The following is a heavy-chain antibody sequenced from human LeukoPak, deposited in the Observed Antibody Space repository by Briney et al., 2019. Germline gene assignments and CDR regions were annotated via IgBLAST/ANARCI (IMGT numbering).Heavy chain of an antibody. D-gene: IGHD3-16*02. CDR3: ARDRHYDYVWGTYRQDTFDF. Sequence: GGSLRLSCAASGFTFSSDWMNWVRQAPGRGLEWVATINQDGSVKYYVDSVKGRFTISSDNTKNSLYLQMNSLTAEDTAVYYCARDRHYDYVWGTYRQDTFDFWGQGTLVTVSS. CDR1: GFTFSSDW. V-gene: IGHV3-7*01. J-gene: IGHJ4*02. CDR2: INQDGSVK.